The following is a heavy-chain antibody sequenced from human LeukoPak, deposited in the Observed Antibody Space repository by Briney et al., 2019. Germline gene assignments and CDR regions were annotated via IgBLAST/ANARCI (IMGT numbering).Heavy chain of an antibody. CDR1: GFTFSSYG. J-gene: IGHJ4*02. D-gene: IGHD5-18*01. CDR2: INRDGSST. Sequence: GGSLRLSCAASGFTFSSYGMSWVRQAPGKGLVWVSRINRDGSSTSYADSVKGRFTISRDNAKNTLYLQMNSLRAEDTAVYYCARGGGYSYGSFDYWGQGTLVTVSS. CDR3: ARGGGYSYGSFDY. V-gene: IGHV3-74*01.